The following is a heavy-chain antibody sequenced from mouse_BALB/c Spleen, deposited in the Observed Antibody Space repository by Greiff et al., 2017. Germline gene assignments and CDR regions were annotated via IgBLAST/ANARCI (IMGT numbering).Heavy chain of an antibody. V-gene: IGHV7-3*02. D-gene: IGHD2-4*01. CDR1: GFTFTDYY. CDR3: ARETGMITPFDV. J-gene: IGHJ1*01. CDR2: IRNKANGYTT. Sequence: EVKLVESGGGLVQPGGSLRLSCATSGFTFTDYYMSWVRQPPGKALEWLGFIRNKANGYTTEYSASVKGRFTISRDNSQSILYLQMNTLRAEDSATYYCARETGMITPFDVWGAGTTVTVSS.